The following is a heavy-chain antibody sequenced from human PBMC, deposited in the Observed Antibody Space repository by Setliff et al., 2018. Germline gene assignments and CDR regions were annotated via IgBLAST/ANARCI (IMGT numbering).Heavy chain of an antibody. CDR2: ITSGGTHI. V-gene: IGHV3-21*04. CDR1: GSMFSSFT. CDR3: ASYGGESLYNYYRS. D-gene: IGHD1-1*01. Sequence: PAVSLKISCTGSGSMFSSFTLNWVRQAPGMGLEWVSSITSGGTHISYADSVKGRFTVSRDNVNNVLFLQMTNLRVEDTAVYFCASYGGESLYNYYRSWGQGTLVTVSS. J-gene: IGHJ5*02.